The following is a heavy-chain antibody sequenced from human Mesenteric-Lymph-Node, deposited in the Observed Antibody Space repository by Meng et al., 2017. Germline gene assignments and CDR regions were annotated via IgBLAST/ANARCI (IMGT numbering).Heavy chain of an antibody. CDR3: ARSPRPYEFDY. CDR2: IHYSGST. D-gene: IGHD3-3*01. V-gene: IGHV4-59*01. Sequence: QVQLQESGPGLVKPSETLSLTCTVSGGSISSYYWSWIRQPPGKGLEWIGYIHYSGSTNYNPSLKSRVTISEETSKIQFSLKVSSVTAADTAVYYCARSPRPYEFDYWGQGTLVTVSS. CDR1: GGSISSYY. J-gene: IGHJ4*02.